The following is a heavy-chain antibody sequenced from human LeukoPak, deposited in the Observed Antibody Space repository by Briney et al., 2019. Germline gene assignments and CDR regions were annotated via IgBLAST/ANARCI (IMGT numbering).Heavy chain of an antibody. D-gene: IGHD6-19*01. CDR3: ARDFRIAVALEY. V-gene: IGHV3-30-3*01. J-gene: IGHJ4*02. Sequence: PGGSLRLSCAGSGFSFSSYAMHCVRQAPGKGLQWVAYISYDGSNKYYADPVKGRFTISRDNSKSTLYLQMNSLKTEDTAVYYCARDFRIAVALEYWGQGTLVTVSS. CDR1: GFSFSSYA. CDR2: ISYDGSNK.